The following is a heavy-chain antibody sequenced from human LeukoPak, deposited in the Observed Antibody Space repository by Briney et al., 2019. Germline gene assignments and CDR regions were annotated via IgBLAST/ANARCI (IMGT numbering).Heavy chain of an antibody. V-gene: IGHV3-30*02. CDR3: AKDRDKGNYYFDY. CDR1: GFTFSSYG. Sequence: PGGSLTLSCAVSGFTFSSYGMHWVRQAPGKGLEWVAFIRYDGSDKDYVDSVKGRFTISRDNSKNTLYLQMNSLRAEDTAVYYCAKDRDKGNYYFDYWGQGTLVTVSS. CDR2: IRYDGSDK. D-gene: IGHD1-7*01. J-gene: IGHJ4*02.